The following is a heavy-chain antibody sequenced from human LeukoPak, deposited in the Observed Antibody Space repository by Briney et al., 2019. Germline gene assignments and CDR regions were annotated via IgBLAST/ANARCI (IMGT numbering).Heavy chain of an antibody. V-gene: IGHV3-48*04. Sequence: GGSLRLSCAASGFTFSSYGINWVRQAPGKGLEWLSYIGDTGSAIHYADSVKGRFTISRDNAKNSLYLQMNSLRAEDTAVYYCATDGGSYSIDYWGQGTLVTVSS. J-gene: IGHJ4*02. D-gene: IGHD3-10*01. CDR2: IGDTGSAI. CDR3: ATDGGSYSIDY. CDR1: GFTFSSYG.